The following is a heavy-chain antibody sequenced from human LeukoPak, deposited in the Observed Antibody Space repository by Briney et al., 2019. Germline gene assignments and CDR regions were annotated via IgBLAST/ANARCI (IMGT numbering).Heavy chain of an antibody. CDR3: AKSPGSSCRGSFCYPFDY. D-gene: IGHD2-15*01. CDR1: GFTFSTYA. CDR2: ISGSDDGT. Sequence: GGSLRLSCAASGFTFSTYAMSWVRQLPGKGLEWVSAISGSDDGTYYADSVKGRFTISRDNYRNTLYLQMNTLRAEDTAVYFCAKSPGSSCRGSFCYPFDYWGQGNLVTVSS. J-gene: IGHJ4*02. V-gene: IGHV3-23*01.